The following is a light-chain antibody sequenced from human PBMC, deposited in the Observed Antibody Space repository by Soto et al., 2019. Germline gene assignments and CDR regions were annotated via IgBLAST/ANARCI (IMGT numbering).Light chain of an antibody. Sequence: DIQMTQSPSSLSASVGDRVTITCRAGQAIRSYLNWYQQKPGKAPQLLIYATSFLQMGVPSRFGASGSGADFSLVITDLPLEDSATYYCQQGYTSRWTFGQGTKVEI. CDR3: QQGYTSRWT. CDR2: ATS. J-gene: IGKJ1*01. CDR1: QAIRSY. V-gene: IGKV1-39*01.